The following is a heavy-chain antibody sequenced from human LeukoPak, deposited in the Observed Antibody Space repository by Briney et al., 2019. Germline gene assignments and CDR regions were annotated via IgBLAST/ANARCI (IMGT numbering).Heavy chain of an antibody. D-gene: IGHD2-2*01. CDR2: IYSGGST. J-gene: IGHJ5*02. CDR1: GFTFSSYE. V-gene: IGHV3-53*01. Sequence: GGSLRLSCAASGFTFSSYEMNWVRQAPGKGLEWVSVIYSGGSTYYADSVKGRFTISRDNSKNTLYLQMNSLRAEDTAVYYCARESGYCSSTSCYRWFDPWGQGTLVTVSS. CDR3: ARESGYCSSTSCYRWFDP.